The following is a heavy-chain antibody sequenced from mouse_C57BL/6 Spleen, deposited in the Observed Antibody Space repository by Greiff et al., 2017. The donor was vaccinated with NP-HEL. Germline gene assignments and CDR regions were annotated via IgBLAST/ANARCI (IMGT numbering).Heavy chain of an antibody. CDR2: ISDGGSYT. D-gene: IGHD1-1*01. J-gene: IGHJ2*01. CDR3: ARDDGYGSSYWYYFDY. Sequence: EVKVEESGGGLVKPGGSLKLSCAASGFTFSSYAMSWVRQTPEKRLEWVATISDGGSYTYYPDNVKGRFTISRDNAKNNLYLQMSHLKSEDTAMYYCARDDGYGSSYWYYFDYWGQGTTLTVSS. CDR1: GFTFSSYA. V-gene: IGHV5-4*01.